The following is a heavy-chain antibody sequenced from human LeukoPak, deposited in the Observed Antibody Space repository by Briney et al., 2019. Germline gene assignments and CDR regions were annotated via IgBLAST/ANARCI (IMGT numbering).Heavy chain of an antibody. CDR2: IIPIFGTA. Sequence: SVKVSCKASGGTFSSYAISWVRQAPGQGLEWIGGIIPIFGTANYAQKFQGRVTITADESTSTAYMELSSLRSEDTAVYYCAILGGQKGENWFDPWGQGTLVTVSS. CDR3: AILGGQKGENWFDP. D-gene: IGHD3-16*01. J-gene: IGHJ5*02. CDR1: GGTFSSYA. V-gene: IGHV1-69*13.